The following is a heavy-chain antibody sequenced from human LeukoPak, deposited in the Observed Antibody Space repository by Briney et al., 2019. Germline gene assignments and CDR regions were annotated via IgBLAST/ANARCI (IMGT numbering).Heavy chain of an antibody. D-gene: IGHD3-10*01. V-gene: IGHV3-30*02. J-gene: IGHJ4*02. CDR2: IRYDGSNK. Sequence: GGSLRLSCAASGFTFSSYGVHWVRQAPGKGPEWVAFIRYDGSNKYYADSVKGRFTISRDNSKNTLYLQMNSLRAEDTAVYYCAKDATMVRGVADFIDYWGQGTLVTVSS. CDR3: AKDATMVRGVADFIDY. CDR1: GFTFSSYG.